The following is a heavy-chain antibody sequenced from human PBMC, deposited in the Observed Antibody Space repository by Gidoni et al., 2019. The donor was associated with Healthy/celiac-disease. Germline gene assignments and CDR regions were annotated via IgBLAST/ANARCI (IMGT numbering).Heavy chain of an antibody. CDR2: IIPILGIA. Sequence: QVQLVQSGAEVKKPGSSVKVSCKASGGTFSSHTISWVRQAPGQGLEWMGRIIPILGIANYAQKFQGRVTITADKSTSTAYMELSSLRSEDTAVYYCARERRYGDYEDYWGQGTLVTVSS. V-gene: IGHV1-69*08. J-gene: IGHJ4*02. CDR3: ARERRYGDYEDY. D-gene: IGHD4-17*01. CDR1: GGTFSSHT.